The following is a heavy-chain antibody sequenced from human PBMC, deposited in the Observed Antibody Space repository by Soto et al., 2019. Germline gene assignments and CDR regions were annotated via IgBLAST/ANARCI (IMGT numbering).Heavy chain of an antibody. J-gene: IGHJ6*02. Sequence: PGESLQISYKGSGYTFTNYWISWVRPMPGKGLEWMGRIDPSDSYTNYSPSLQGHVTISADKSISTAYLQWSSLKASDTAMYYCARERLRGVMDGMEVWGQGTTVTVSS. CDR3: ARERLRGVMDGMEV. V-gene: IGHV5-10-1*01. CDR1: GYTFTNYW. D-gene: IGHD3-10*01. CDR2: IDPSDSYT.